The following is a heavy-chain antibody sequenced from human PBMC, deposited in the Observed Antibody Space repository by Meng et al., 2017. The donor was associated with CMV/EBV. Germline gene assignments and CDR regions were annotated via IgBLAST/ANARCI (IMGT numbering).Heavy chain of an antibody. CDR1: GGSISSYD. J-gene: IGHJ4*02. CDR3: ARAAVDLSKDYFDY. Sequence: QGQLQESGPGLVRPSETLSLTCTVSGGSISSYDWSWIRQPAGKGLEWIGRIYTSGSTNYNPSLKSRVTMSVDTSKNQFSLKLSSVTAADTAVYYCARAAVDLSKDYFDYWGQGTLVTVSS. V-gene: IGHV4-4*07. D-gene: IGHD2-15*01. CDR2: IYTSGST.